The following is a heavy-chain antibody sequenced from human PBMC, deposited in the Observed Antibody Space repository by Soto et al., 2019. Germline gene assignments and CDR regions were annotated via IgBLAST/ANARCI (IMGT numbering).Heavy chain of an antibody. CDR1: GYIFSNYG. Sequence: QVQLVQSGAEVKKPGASVKVSCQASGYIFSNYGISWVRQAPGQGLEWMGWIGPYNGNTDHAQNFQGRVTMSTDTSTNTAYMELGSLRSDDTAFYYCARCYCSVGSCFTCWHFDLWGRGTLVTVSS. D-gene: IGHD2-15*01. V-gene: IGHV1-18*01. CDR2: IGPYNGNT. J-gene: IGHJ2*01. CDR3: ARCYCSVGSCFTCWHFDL.